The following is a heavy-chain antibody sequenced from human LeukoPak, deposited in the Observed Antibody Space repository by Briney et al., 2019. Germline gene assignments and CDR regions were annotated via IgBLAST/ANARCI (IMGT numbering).Heavy chain of an antibody. CDR3: TTDPGGAVAVSYFDY. CDR2: ISYDGSNK. Sequence: GGSLRLSCAASGFTFSSYGMHWVRQAPGKGLEWVAVISYDGSNKYYADSVKGRFTISRDNSKNTVYLQMNSLKTEDTAVYYCTTDPGGAVAVSYFDYWGQGTLVTVSS. D-gene: IGHD6-19*01. J-gene: IGHJ4*02. CDR1: GFTFSSYG. V-gene: IGHV3-30*03.